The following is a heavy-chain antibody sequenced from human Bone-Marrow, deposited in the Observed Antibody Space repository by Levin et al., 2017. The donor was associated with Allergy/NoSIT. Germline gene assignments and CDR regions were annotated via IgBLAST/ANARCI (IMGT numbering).Heavy chain of an antibody. CDR1: GGSISSFY. Sequence: SETLSLTCSVSGGSISSFYWTWLRQTPEKGLEWIGQVYYSGTTKYNPSLESRLIISVDTSKNQFSLKLRSVTAADTAVYYCVRGYFAQHIYFGFDVWGPGTTVIVSS. V-gene: IGHV4-59*01. J-gene: IGHJ6*02. CDR2: VYYSGTT. D-gene: IGHD3-9*01. CDR3: VRGYFAQHIYFGFDV.